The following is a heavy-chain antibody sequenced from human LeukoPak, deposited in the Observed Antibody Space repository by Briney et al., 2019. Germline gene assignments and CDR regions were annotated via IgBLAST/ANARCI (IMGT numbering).Heavy chain of an antibody. CDR1: GFTLSSYS. Sequence: GGSLRLSCAASGFTLSSYSMNWVRQAPGKGLEWVSYISSSSSTIYYADSVKGRFTISRDNAKNSLYLQMNSLRAEDTAVYYCASWGGITGTKFDYWGQGTLVTVSS. CDR2: ISSSSSTI. V-gene: IGHV3-48*01. J-gene: IGHJ4*02. D-gene: IGHD1-7*01. CDR3: ASWGGITGTKFDY.